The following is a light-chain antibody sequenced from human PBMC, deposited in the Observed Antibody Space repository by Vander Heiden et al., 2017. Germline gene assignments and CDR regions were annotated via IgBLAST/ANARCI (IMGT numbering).Light chain of an antibody. V-gene: IGLV3-25*03. CDR2: KDS. CDR1: ALPKQY. J-gene: IGLJ2*01. CDR3: QSADSSGADVV. Sequence: SYELTQPPSVSVSPGQTARITCSGDALPKQYAFWYQQKPGQAPVLVMYKDSERSSGIPDRFSGSSSGTTVTLTISGVQAEDEADYYCQSADSSGADVVFGGETKLTVL.